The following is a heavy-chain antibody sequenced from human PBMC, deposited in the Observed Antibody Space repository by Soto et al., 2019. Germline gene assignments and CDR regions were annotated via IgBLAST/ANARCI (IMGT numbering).Heavy chain of an antibody. D-gene: IGHD3-9*01. CDR2: ISGSGGST. CDR1: GFTFSSYA. J-gene: IGHJ4*02. Sequence: GGSLRLSCAASGFTFSSYAMSWVRQAPGKGLEWVSAISGSGGSTYYADSVKGRFTISRDNSKNTLYLQMNSLRAEDTAVYYCAKARYFDWLWGLGNKRFYYFDYWGQGTLVTVSS. V-gene: IGHV3-23*01. CDR3: AKARYFDWLWGLGNKRFYYFDY.